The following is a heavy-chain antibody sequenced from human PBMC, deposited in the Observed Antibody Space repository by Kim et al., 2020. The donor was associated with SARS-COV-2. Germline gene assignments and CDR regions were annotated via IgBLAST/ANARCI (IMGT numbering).Heavy chain of an antibody. CDR3: ARVRYSYGYTYDY. CDR1: GDSISSYY. D-gene: IGHD5-18*01. V-gene: IGHV4-59*13. CDR2: IYYSGST. Sequence: SETLSLTCTVSGDSISSYYWSWIRQPPGKGLEWIGYIYYSGSTNYNPSLKSRVTISVDTSKNQFSLKLSSVTAADTAVYYCARVRYSYGYTYDYWGQGTLVTVSS. J-gene: IGHJ4*02.